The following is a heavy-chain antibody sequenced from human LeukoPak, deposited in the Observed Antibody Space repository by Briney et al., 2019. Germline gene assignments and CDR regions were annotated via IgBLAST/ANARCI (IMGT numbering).Heavy chain of an antibody. Sequence: PSVKVSCKASGYTFTGYYMHWVRQAPGQGLEWMGWINPNSGGTNYAQKFQGRVTMTRDTSISTAYMELSRLRSDDTAVYYCARVLKGAVAGAWYFDYWGQGTLVTVSS. D-gene: IGHD6-19*01. CDR1: GYTFTGYY. CDR2: INPNSGGT. V-gene: IGHV1-2*02. CDR3: ARVLKGAVAGAWYFDY. J-gene: IGHJ4*02.